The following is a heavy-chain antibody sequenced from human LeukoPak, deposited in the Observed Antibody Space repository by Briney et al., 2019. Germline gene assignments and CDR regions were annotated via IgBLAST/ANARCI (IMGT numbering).Heavy chain of an antibody. J-gene: IGHJ4*02. Sequence: PSETLSLTCAVYGGSFSGYYWSWIRQPPGKGLEWIGEINHSGSTNYNPSLKSRVTISVDTSKNQFSLKLSSVTAADTAVYYCARVGGSRRKLDYWGQGTLVTVSS. D-gene: IGHD3-10*01. CDR1: GGSFSGYY. CDR3: ARVGGSRRKLDY. V-gene: IGHV4-34*01. CDR2: INHSGST.